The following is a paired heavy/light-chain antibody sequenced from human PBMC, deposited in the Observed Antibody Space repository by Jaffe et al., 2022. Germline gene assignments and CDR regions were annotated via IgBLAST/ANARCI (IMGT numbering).Light chain of an antibody. J-gene: IGKJ1*01. CDR2: DAS. CDR1: QSVSSY. V-gene: IGKV3-11*01. Sequence: EIVLTQSPATLSLSPGERATLSCRASQSVSSYLAWYQQKPGQAPRLLIYDASSRATGIPARFSGSGSGTDFTLTISSLEPEDFAVYYCQQRGNWPRTFGQGTKVEIK. CDR3: QQRGNWPRT.
Heavy chain of an antibody. Sequence: EVQLLESGGGLVQPGGSLRLSCAASGFTFSSYAMSWVRQAPGRGLEWVSVIGGSGGVTYYGDSVKGRFTISRDNSKNTLYLQMNSLRVEDTAIYYCAKDNARIIAGAFDPWGQGTLVTVSS. D-gene: IGHD6-13*01. CDR1: GFTFSSYA. CDR3: AKDNARIIAGAFDP. J-gene: IGHJ5*02. V-gene: IGHV3-23*01. CDR2: IGGSGGVT.